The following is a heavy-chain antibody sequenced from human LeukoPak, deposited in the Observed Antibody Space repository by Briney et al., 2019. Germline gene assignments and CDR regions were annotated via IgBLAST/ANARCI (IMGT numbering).Heavy chain of an antibody. CDR2: INRDGTST. Sequence: GGSLRLSCAASGFTFSSYWIHWVRQAPGKGLAWVARINRDGTSTSYADSVKGRFTISRDNAKNSLYLQMNSLRAEDTAVYYCARGTTYYYDSSGYYLDYWGQGTLVTVSS. V-gene: IGHV3-74*01. CDR1: GFTFSSYW. D-gene: IGHD3-22*01. J-gene: IGHJ4*02. CDR3: ARGTTYYYDSSGYYLDY.